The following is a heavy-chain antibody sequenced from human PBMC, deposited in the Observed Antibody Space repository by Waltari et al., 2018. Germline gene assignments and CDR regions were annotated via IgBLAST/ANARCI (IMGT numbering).Heavy chain of an antibody. CDR2: INAGNGNT. V-gene: IGHV1-3*01. CDR1: GYTFTSYA. Sequence: QVQLVQSGAEVKKPGASVKVSCKASGYTFTSYAMHWVRQAPGQRLEWMGWINAGNGNTKYSPKFQGRVTITRDTSASTAYMELSSLRSEDTAVYYCARDRGWQKEFDYWGQGTLVTVSS. D-gene: IGHD3-10*01. CDR3: ARDRGWQKEFDY. J-gene: IGHJ4*02.